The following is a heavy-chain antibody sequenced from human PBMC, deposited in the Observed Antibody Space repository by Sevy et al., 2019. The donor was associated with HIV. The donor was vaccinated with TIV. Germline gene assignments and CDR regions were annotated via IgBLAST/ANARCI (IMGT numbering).Heavy chain of an antibody. Sequence: GGSLRLSFAASGFTFSRYSMRWVRQAPGKGLEWVATISFDASNKHYADSMKGRFTISRDNFQNSLFLQMNSLRPEDTAVYYCALERLSSDVAEYFQNWGQGTLVTVSS. V-gene: IGHV3-30*04. CDR1: GFTFSRYS. CDR2: ISFDASNK. CDR3: ALERLSSDVAEYFQN. J-gene: IGHJ1*01. D-gene: IGHD1-1*01.